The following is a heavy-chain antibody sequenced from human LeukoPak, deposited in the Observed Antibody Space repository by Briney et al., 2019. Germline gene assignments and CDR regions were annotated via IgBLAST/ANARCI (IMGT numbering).Heavy chain of an antibody. J-gene: IGHJ5*02. V-gene: IGHV3-7*01. CDR1: GLTFRSHW. D-gene: IGHD2-2*01. CDR3: ARYCRTCSATQFDA. CDR2: IKSDGSEI. Sequence: GGSLRLSCAASGLTFRSHWMTWARQTTGKGLEWLATIKSDGSEIYYLDSVKGRFTISRDNAKNSLYLQMNSLRADDSAVYYCARYCRTCSATQFDAWGQGTLVTVSS.